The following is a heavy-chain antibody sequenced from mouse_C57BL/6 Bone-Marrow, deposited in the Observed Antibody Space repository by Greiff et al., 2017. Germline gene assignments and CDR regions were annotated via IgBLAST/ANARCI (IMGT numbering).Heavy chain of an antibody. D-gene: IGHD1-1*01. CDR3: ERGHYHGSSFYAMDK. Sequence: QVQLQQSGPELVKPGASVKLSCKASGYTFTSYDINWVKQRPGQGLEWIGRIYPRDGSTKYNEKFKGKATFTVDTSSSTAYMELHSLTSEASAVYLCERGHYHGSSFYAMDKWGQGTSVTVSS. J-gene: IGHJ4*01. V-gene: IGHV1-85*01. CDR1: GYTFTSYD. CDR2: IYPRDGST.